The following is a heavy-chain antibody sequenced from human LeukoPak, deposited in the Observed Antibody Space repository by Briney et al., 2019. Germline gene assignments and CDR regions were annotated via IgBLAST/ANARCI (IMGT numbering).Heavy chain of an antibody. Sequence: TGGSPRLSCAASGFTFSSYAMHWVRQAPGKGLEWVAVISYDGSNKYYADSVKGRFTISRDNPKNTLYLQMNSLRAEDTAVYYCAREGSYGMDVWGKGTRVTVSS. V-gene: IGHV3-30-3*01. J-gene: IGHJ6*04. CDR3: AREGSYGMDV. CDR2: ISYDGSNK. CDR1: GFTFSSYA.